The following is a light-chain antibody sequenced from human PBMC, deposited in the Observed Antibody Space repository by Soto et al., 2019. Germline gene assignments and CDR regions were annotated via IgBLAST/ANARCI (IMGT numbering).Light chain of an antibody. CDR3: CSYAGIYTV. CDR2: DVT. V-gene: IGLV2-11*01. Sequence: QSALTQPRSVSGSPEQSVTISCTGTRRDVGGYNYVSWYQQHPGKAPRLMIYDVTRRPSGVPDRVSGSKSGNTASLTISGVQAEDEADYCCCSYAGIYTVFGGGTKVTVL. J-gene: IGLJ2*01. CDR1: RRDVGGYNY.